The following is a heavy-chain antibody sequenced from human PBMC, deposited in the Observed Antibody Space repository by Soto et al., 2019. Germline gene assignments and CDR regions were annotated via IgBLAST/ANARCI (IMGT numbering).Heavy chain of an antibody. CDR2: ISAYNGNT. CDR3: ARSGFFVVVPAAMSDEDFDY. D-gene: IGHD2-2*01. Sequence: ASVKVSCKASGYTFTSYGISWVRQAPGQGLEWMGWISAYNGNTNYAQKLQGRVTMTTDTSTSTAYMELRSLRSDDTAVYYCARSGFFVVVPAAMSDEDFDYWGQGTLVTVSS. J-gene: IGHJ4*02. CDR1: GYTFTSYG. V-gene: IGHV1-18*01.